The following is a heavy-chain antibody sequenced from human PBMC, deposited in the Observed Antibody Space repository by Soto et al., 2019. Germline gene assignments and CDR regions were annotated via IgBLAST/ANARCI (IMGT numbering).Heavy chain of an antibody. CDR2: IYYGGST. CDR1: GDSISTDY. J-gene: IGHJ4*02. CDR3: AKNWNWGSLVH. Sequence: SETLALTCTVSGDSISTDYWSWIRQSPGKGLEWIGFIYYGGSTNYNPSLKSRVTISVDTPKNQFSLKLSSVTAADTAVYYCAKNWNWGSLVHWGQGTLVTGSS. V-gene: IGHV4-59*08. D-gene: IGHD7-27*01.